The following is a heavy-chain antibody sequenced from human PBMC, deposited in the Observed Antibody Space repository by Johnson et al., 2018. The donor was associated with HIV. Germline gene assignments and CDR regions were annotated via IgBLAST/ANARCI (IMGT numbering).Heavy chain of an antibody. Sequence: VQLVESGGGLVEPGGSLRLSCVASGFTFTNAWMSWVRQAPGKGLEWVGRIKSKTDGGTTDYAAPVNGRFTISRDDSKNTLYLQMNSLKTEDPAVYYWNTGRALSFLPPAFDILGQGKMVTVSS. V-gene: IGHV3-15*01. J-gene: IGHJ3*02. CDR2: IKSKTDGGTT. D-gene: IGHD3-16*02. CDR3: NTGRALSFLPPAFDI. CDR1: GFTFTNAW.